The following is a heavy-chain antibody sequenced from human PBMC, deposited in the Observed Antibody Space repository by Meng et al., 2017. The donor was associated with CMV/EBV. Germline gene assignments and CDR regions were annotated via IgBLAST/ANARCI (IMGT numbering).Heavy chain of an antibody. CDR3: ASTARNYYYYGMDV. CDR2: IYSGDST. D-gene: IGHD2-21*02. V-gene: IGHV3-53*05. Sequence: GESLKISCAASGFAVSGNYMSWVRQAPGKGLQWVSVIYSGDSTYYADSVKGRFTISRDNSKNTLYLQMNSLRPEDTAVYYCASTARNYYYYGMDVWGQGTTVTVSS. J-gene: IGHJ6*02. CDR1: GFAVSGNY.